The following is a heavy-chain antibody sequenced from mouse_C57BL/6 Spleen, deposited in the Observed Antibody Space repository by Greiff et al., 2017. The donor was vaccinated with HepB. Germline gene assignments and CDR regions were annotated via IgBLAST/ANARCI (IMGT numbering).Heavy chain of an antibody. V-gene: IGHV1-52*01. Sequence: QVQLQQPGAELVRPGSSVKLSCKASGYTFTSYWMHWVKQRPIQGLEWIGNIDPSDSETHYNQKFKYKATLTVDKSSSTAYMQLSSLTSEDSAVYYCARPTTVVDSYFDVWGTGTTVTVSS. CDR3: ARPTTVVDSYFDV. J-gene: IGHJ1*03. CDR2: IDPSDSET. CDR1: GYTFTSYW. D-gene: IGHD1-1*01.